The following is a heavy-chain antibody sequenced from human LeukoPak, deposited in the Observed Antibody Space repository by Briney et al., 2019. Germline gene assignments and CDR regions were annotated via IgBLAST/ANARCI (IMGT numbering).Heavy chain of an antibody. CDR3: ARGRGYGAYDWNDY. Sequence: GGSLRLSCAASGFPVSSNYMSWVRQAPGKGLEWVSVIHSGGATYYADSVKGRFTISRDNSKNTLYLQVNSLRAEDTAVYYCARGRGYGAYDWNDYWGQGTLVTVSS. J-gene: IGHJ4*02. CDR1: GFPVSSNY. CDR2: IHSGGAT. V-gene: IGHV3-53*01. D-gene: IGHD5-12*01.